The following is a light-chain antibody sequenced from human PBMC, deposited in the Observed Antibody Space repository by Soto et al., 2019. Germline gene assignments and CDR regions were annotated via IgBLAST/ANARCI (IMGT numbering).Light chain of an antibody. CDR1: QSISSW. V-gene: IGKV1-5*01. CDR3: QQYNSQLT. Sequence: DIQMTQSPSTLSGSVGDRVTITCRASQSISSWLAWYQQKPGKAPKLLIYDASNLESGVPSRFSGSGSGTEFTLTISSLQPDDFATYYCQQYNSQLTFGQGTKVDIK. J-gene: IGKJ1*01. CDR2: DAS.